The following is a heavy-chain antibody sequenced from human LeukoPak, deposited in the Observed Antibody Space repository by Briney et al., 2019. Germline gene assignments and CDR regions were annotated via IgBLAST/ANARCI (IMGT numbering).Heavy chain of an antibody. CDR2: IYYSGST. CDR3: ARDGEYSSSSSWFDP. V-gene: IGHV4-39*07. D-gene: IGHD6-6*01. J-gene: IGHJ5*02. CDR1: GGSISSSSYY. Sequence: SETLSLTCTVSGGSISSSSYYWGWIRQPPGKGLGWIGSIYYSGSTYYNPSLKSRVTISVDTSKNQFSLKLSSVTAADTAVYYCARDGEYSSSSSWFDPWGQGTLVTVSS.